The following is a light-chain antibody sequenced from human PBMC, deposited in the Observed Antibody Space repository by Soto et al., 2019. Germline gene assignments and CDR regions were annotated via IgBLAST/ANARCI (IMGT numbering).Light chain of an antibody. CDR2: RNN. Sequence: QSVLTQPPSASGTPGHRVTISCSGSSSSIGTNYVYWYKQLPGTAPKALIYRNNQRPSGVPDRFSGSKSGTSASPAISDLRSEDEADYYCAAWDDSLSGWVFGGGTKLTVL. J-gene: IGLJ3*02. CDR1: SSSIGTNY. CDR3: AAWDDSLSGWV. V-gene: IGLV1-47*01.